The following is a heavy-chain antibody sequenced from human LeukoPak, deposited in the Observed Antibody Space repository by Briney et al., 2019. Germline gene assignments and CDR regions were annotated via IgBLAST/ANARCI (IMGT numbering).Heavy chain of an antibody. CDR1: GFTFSSYA. CDR3: AKTLTAGYCSSNSCYLRDFDY. Sequence: GGSLRLSCAASGFTFSSYAMSWVRQAPGKGLEWVSAISGSGGSTYYAASVKGRFTISRDNSKNMLYLQMNSLRAEDMAVYYCAKTLTAGYCSSNSCYLRDFDYWGQGTLVTVSS. J-gene: IGHJ4*02. V-gene: IGHV3-23*01. CDR2: ISGSGGST. D-gene: IGHD2-2*01.